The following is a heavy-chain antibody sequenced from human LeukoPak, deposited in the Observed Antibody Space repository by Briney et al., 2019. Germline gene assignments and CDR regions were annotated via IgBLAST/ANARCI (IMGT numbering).Heavy chain of an antibody. J-gene: IGHJ4*02. Sequence: SETLSLTCTVSGGSISSGSYYWSWIRQPPGKGLEWIGEINHSGSTNYNPSLKSRVTISVDTSKNQFSLKLSSVTAADTAVYYCATNGLVHYFDYWGQGTLVTVSS. D-gene: IGHD6-19*01. V-gene: IGHV4-39*07. CDR2: INHSGST. CDR3: ATNGLVHYFDY. CDR1: GGSISSGSYY.